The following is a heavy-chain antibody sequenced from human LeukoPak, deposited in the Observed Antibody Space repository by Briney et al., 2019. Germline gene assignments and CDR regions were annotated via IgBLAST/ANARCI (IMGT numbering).Heavy chain of an antibody. Sequence: SETLSLTCAVYGGSFSGYYWSWIRQPPGKGLEWIGEINHSGSTNYNPPLKSRVTISVDTSKNQFSLKLSSVTAADTAVYYCAREQAGQLGYWGQGTLVTVSS. J-gene: IGHJ4*02. CDR2: INHSGST. V-gene: IGHV4-34*01. CDR3: AREQAGQLGY. D-gene: IGHD6-6*01. CDR1: GGSFSGYY.